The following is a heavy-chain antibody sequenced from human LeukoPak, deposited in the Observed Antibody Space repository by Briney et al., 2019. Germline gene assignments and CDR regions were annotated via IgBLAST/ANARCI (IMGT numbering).Heavy chain of an antibody. V-gene: IGHV3-30*04. CDR1: GFTFSNYA. Sequence: GGSLRLSCAAPGFTFSNYAMNGVRQAPGKGLEWVAVISYDGRNKYYADSVKGRFTISRDNSKNTLYLQMNSLRPEDTAVYYCARTSQTFDYWGQGTLVTVSS. CDR3: ARTSQTFDY. CDR2: ISYDGRNK. J-gene: IGHJ4*02.